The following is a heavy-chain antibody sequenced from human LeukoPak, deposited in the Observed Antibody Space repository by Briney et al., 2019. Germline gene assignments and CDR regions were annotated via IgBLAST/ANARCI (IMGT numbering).Heavy chain of an antibody. Sequence: GGSLRLSCAASGFTFSSYEMNWVRQAPGKGLEWVSYISSSGSTIYYADSVKGRFTISRDNAKNSLYLQMNSLRAEDTAVYYCAKGTMVRDFDYWGQGTLVTVSS. CDR1: GFTFSSYE. CDR3: AKGTMVRDFDY. CDR2: ISSSGSTI. D-gene: IGHD3-10*01. V-gene: IGHV3-48*03. J-gene: IGHJ4*02.